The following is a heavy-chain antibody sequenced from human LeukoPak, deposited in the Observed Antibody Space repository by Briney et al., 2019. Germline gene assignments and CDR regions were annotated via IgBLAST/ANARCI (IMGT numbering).Heavy chain of an antibody. CDR1: GGTFSSYA. D-gene: IGHD3-22*01. Sequence: GASVKVSCKASGGTFSSYAISWVRQAPGQGLEWMGRIIPILGIANYAQKFRGRVTITADKSTSTAYMELSSLRSEDTAVYYCARDLAMIVVVTDDAFDIWGQGTMVTVSS. CDR3: ARDLAMIVVVTDDAFDI. J-gene: IGHJ3*02. V-gene: IGHV1-69*04. CDR2: IIPILGIA.